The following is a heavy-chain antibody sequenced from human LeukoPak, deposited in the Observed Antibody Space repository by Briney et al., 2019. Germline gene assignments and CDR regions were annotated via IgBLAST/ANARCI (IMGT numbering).Heavy chain of an antibody. CDR3: ARVGRGLYSMDV. CDR2: IINSGGTI. Sequence: GGSLRLSCAASGFTFSSYEMNWVRQTPGKGLEWVSYIINSGGTIYYADSVQGRFTISRDNAKNSLYLQMNSLRDEDTAVYYCARVGRGLYSMDVWGQGTTVTVSS. D-gene: IGHD3-10*01. CDR1: GFTFSSYE. V-gene: IGHV3-48*03. J-gene: IGHJ6*02.